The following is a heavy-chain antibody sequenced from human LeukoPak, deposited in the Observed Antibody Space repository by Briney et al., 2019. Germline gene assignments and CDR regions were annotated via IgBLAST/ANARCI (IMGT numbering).Heavy chain of an antibody. D-gene: IGHD3-22*01. J-gene: IGHJ3*02. CDR1: GFTFGNYV. Sequence: GGSLRLSCTASGFTFGNYVMSWVRQAPGKGLEWVGFIRSEGYGRSTEDAANVKGRFTISRDDSRSIAYLQMNSLKTEDTAVYYCTRRYNYDSSGYYYVRDAFDIWGQGTMVTVSS. CDR2: IRSEGYGRST. V-gene: IGHV3-49*04. CDR3: TRRYNYDSSGYYYVRDAFDI.